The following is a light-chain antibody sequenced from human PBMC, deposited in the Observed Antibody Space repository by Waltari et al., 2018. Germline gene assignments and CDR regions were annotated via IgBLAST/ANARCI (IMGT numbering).Light chain of an antibody. Sequence: EIVLTQSPATLSLFPGERATLSCWASQSISSHIAWYQHKPGQAPRLLVYDASNRATGIPARFSGSGSGTDFTLTIGSLEPEDFAVYYCQHGHTWPLSFGGGTKVEI. V-gene: IGKV3-11*01. CDR3: QHGHTWPLS. CDR2: DAS. CDR1: QSISSH. J-gene: IGKJ4*01.